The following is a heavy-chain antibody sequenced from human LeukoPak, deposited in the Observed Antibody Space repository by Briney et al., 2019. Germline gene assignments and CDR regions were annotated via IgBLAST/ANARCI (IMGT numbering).Heavy chain of an antibody. CDR2: ISSSSSYI. CDR1: GFTVSSNY. Sequence: NPGGSLRLSCAASGFTVSSNYMNWVRQAPGKGLEWVSSISSSSSYIYYADSVKGRFTISRDNAKNSLYLQMNSLRAEDTAVYYCARVKAVQDAFDIWGQGTMVTVSS. D-gene: IGHD4-17*01. V-gene: IGHV3-21*01. CDR3: ARVKAVQDAFDI. J-gene: IGHJ3*02.